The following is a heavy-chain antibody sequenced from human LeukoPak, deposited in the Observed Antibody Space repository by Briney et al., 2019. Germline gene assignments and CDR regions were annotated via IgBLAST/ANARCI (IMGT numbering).Heavy chain of an antibody. CDR1: GGSISGYY. CDR3: ARLLDNDSSGYPDTFDM. CDR2: FYYSGST. J-gene: IGHJ3*02. Sequence: SETLSLTCTVSGGSISGYYWSWIRQPPGKGLEWIGYFYYSGSTSYNPSLQGRVTISVDTSKNHFSLKLTSVTAADTAVYYCARLLDNDSSGYPDTFDMWGQGTMVTVSS. D-gene: IGHD3-22*01. V-gene: IGHV4-59*01.